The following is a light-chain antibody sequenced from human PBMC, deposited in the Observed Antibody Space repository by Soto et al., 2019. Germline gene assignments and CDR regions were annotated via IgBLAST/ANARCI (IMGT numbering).Light chain of an antibody. J-gene: IGKJ1*01. CDR1: QGIRND. V-gene: IGKV1-6*01. CDR2: AAS. CDR3: LQDYNYPWG. Sequence: AIQMTQSPSSLSASVGDRVTITCRASQGIRNDLGWYQQKPGKAPKLLIYAASSLQSGVPSRFSGSGSGTDFTLTISSLQPEDFETHYCLQDYNYPWGLGQGTKVDI.